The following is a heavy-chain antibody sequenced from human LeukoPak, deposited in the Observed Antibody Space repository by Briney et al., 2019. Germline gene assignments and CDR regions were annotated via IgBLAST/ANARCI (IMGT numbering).Heavy chain of an antibody. J-gene: IGHJ4*02. CDR2: VRYDGTKI. CDR1: GFDFSNFG. V-gene: IGHV3-30*02. CDR3: AKETYYYDSSGYYSN. D-gene: IGHD3-22*01. Sequence: GGSLRLSCAASGFDFSNFGMHWVRQAPGKGLEWVAFVRYDGTKINYGDSVKGRFTISRDNSKNTLYLQMNSLRAEDTAVYYCAKETYYYDSSGYYSNWGQGTLVTVSS.